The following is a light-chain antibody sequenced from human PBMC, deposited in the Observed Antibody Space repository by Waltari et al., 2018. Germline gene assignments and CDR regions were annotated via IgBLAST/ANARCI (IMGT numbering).Light chain of an antibody. V-gene: IGKV3-11*01. CDR1: QSIGSY. CDR2: DAS. Sequence: PGDTATLSCRASQSIGSYLAWYQRKPGQAPRLLIYDASNRAAGLPPRFSGGGSGTDFTLTISGLEPEDFAVYYCQHRNTGLTFGGGTKVEIE. J-gene: IGKJ4*01. CDR3: QHRNTGLT.